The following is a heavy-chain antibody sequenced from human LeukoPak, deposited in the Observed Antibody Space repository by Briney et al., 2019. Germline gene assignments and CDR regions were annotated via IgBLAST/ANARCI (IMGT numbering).Heavy chain of an antibody. CDR3: ASMVMVAPSGHYFDY. J-gene: IGHJ4*02. V-gene: IGHV1-2*02. CDR1: GYSFTGYY. D-gene: IGHD2-21*01. Sequence: ASVKVSCKASGYSFTGYYMQWVRQAPGQGLEWMGWINPNSGGTNYAQKFQGRVTMTRDTSISTAYMELSRLRSDDTAVYYCASMVMVAPSGHYFDYWGQGTLVTVSS. CDR2: INPNSGGT.